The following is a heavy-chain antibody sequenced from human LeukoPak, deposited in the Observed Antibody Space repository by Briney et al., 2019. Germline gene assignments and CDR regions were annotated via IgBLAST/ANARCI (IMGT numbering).Heavy chain of an antibody. CDR1: GFTFSSYW. Sequence: GGSLRLSCAASGFTFSSYWMSWVRQAPGKGLEWVANIKQDGSEKYYVDSVKGRFSISRDNAKNTLYLQMNSLRAEDTAVYYCAELGITMIGGVWGKGTTVTISS. V-gene: IGHV3-7*01. CDR3: AELGITMIGGV. D-gene: IGHD3-10*02. CDR2: IKQDGSEK. J-gene: IGHJ6*04.